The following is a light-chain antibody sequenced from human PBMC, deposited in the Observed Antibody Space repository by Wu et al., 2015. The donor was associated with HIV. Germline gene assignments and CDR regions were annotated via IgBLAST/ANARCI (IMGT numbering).Light chain of an antibody. Sequence: DIQLTQSPTTLSASVGDRVTITCRASQSITTSLAWYQQKPGKAPKLLMYRTSTLDSGVPSRFSGSGSETEFTLTITSLQPDDFATYYCQQYITRWTFGQG. CDR2: RTS. J-gene: IGKJ1*01. V-gene: IGKV1-5*03. CDR3: QQYITRWT. CDR1: QSITTS.